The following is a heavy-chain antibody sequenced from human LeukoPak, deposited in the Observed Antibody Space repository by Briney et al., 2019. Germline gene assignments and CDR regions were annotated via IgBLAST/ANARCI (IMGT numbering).Heavy chain of an antibody. J-gene: IGHJ4*02. CDR1: GGSISRSSYY. Sequence: PSETLSLTCTVSGGSISRSSYYWGWIRQPPGKGLEWIGSMYYSGSTYYNSSLKSRVTISVDTSKNQFSLKLSSVTAADTAVYYCAADRSGYALDYWGQGTLVTVSS. V-gene: IGHV4-39*01. CDR3: AADRSGYALDY. CDR2: MYYSGST. D-gene: IGHD5-12*01.